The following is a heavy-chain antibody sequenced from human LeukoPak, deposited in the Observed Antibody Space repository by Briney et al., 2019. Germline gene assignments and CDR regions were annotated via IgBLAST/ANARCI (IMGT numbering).Heavy chain of an antibody. J-gene: IGHJ4*02. Sequence: GGSLRLSCAASGFTFSSYGMHWVRQAPGKGLEWVAVISYDGNNKYYADSVKGRFTISRDNSKNTLYLQMNSLRAEDTAVYYCAKDMDSSGCDYWGQGTLVTVSS. CDR2: ISYDGNNK. CDR1: GFTFSSYG. D-gene: IGHD6-19*01. CDR3: AKDMDSSGCDY. V-gene: IGHV3-30*18.